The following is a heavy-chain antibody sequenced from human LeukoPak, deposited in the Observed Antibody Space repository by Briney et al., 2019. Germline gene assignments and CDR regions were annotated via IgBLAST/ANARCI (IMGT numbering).Heavy chain of an antibody. Sequence: PGGSLRLSCAASGFTFSNYGMVWVRQAPGKGLEWVSAISGSGGSTYYADSVKGRFTISRDNSKNTLYLQMNSLRAEDTAVYYCAKELGSGSYIEWNYFDYWGQGTLVTVSS. V-gene: IGHV3-23*01. D-gene: IGHD1-26*01. CDR1: GFTFSNYG. CDR2: ISGSGGST. CDR3: AKELGSGSYIEWNYFDY. J-gene: IGHJ4*02.